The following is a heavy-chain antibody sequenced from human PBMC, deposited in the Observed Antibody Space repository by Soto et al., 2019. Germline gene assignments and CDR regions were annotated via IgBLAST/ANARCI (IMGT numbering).Heavy chain of an antibody. CDR1: GGSISSYY. CDR3: ARGSLPYGSGSYNWFDP. V-gene: IGHV4-59*01. CDR2: IYYSGST. Sequence: PSETLSLTCTVSGGSISSYYWSWIRQPPGRGLEWIGYIYYSGSTNYNPSLKSRVTISVDTSKNQFSLKLSSVTAADTAVYYCARGSLPYGSGSYNWFDPWGQGNLVTVSS. J-gene: IGHJ5*02. D-gene: IGHD3-10*01.